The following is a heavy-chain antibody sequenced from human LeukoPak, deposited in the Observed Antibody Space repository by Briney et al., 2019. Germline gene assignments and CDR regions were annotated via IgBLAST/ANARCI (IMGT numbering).Heavy chain of an antibody. J-gene: IGHJ5*02. D-gene: IGHD6-13*01. CDR2: INPSGGST. CDR3: ARDQDGRSSWYYWFDP. V-gene: IGHV1-46*01. CDR1: GYTVTNYY. Sequence: ASVKVSCKASGYTVTNYYMHWVRQAPGQGLEWMGIINPSGGSTSYAQKFQGRVTMTRDTSTTTVYMELSSLRSEDTAVYYCARDQDGRSSWYYWFDPWGQGTLVTVSS.